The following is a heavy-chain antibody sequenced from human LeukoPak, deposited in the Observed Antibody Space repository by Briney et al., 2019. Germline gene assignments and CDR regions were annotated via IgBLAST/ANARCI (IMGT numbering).Heavy chain of an antibody. CDR1: GGSFSGYY. Sequence: PSETLSLTCAVYGGSFSGYYWSWIRQPPGKGLEWIGEINHSGSTSYNPSLKSRVTISVDTSKNQFSLKLSSVTAADTAVYYCASLEPPYYYDSSGPAEGMDVRGQGTTVTVSS. J-gene: IGHJ6*02. CDR3: ASLEPPYYYDSSGPAEGMDV. D-gene: IGHD3-22*01. V-gene: IGHV4-34*01. CDR2: INHSGST.